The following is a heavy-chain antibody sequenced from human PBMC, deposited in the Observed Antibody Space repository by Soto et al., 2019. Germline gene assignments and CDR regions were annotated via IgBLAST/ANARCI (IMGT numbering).Heavy chain of an antibody. CDR2: ISGSGGST. Sequence: GGSLRLSCAASGFTFSSYAMSWVRQAPGKGPEWVSAISGSGGSTYYADSVKGRFTISRDNSKNTLYLQMNSLRAEDTAVYYCANPTRGTFDYWGQGTLVTVSS. CDR3: ANPTRGTFDY. V-gene: IGHV3-23*01. J-gene: IGHJ4*02. D-gene: IGHD1-26*01. CDR1: GFTFSSYA.